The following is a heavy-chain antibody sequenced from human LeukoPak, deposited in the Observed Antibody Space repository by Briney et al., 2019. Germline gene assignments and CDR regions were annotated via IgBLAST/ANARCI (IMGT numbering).Heavy chain of an antibody. CDR2: ISAYNGNT. CDR3: ARLIVVVPAAPNWFDP. V-gene: IGHV1-18*01. J-gene: IGHJ5*02. D-gene: IGHD2-2*01. CDR1: GYTFTSYG. Sequence: GASVKVSCKASGYTFTSYGISLVRQAPGQGLEWMGWISAYNGNTNYAQKLQGRVTMTTDTSTSTAYMELRSLRSDDTAVYYCARLIVVVPAAPNWFDPWGQGTLVTVSS.